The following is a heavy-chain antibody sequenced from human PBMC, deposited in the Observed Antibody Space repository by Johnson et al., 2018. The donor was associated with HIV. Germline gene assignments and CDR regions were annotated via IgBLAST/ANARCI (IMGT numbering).Heavy chain of an antibody. Sequence: EVQLVESGGGLVKPGGSLRLSCAASGFTFSNALMSWVRQAPGKGLEWVGRIKSNTDGGTTDYAAPVKGRFSISRDDSKNTLYLQMNSLTTEDTAVYYCTTAIVIDAFDIWGQGTMVTVSS. CDR1: GFTFSNAL. J-gene: IGHJ3*02. D-gene: IGHD3-16*02. V-gene: IGHV3-15*01. CDR3: TTAIVIDAFDI. CDR2: IKSNTDGGTT.